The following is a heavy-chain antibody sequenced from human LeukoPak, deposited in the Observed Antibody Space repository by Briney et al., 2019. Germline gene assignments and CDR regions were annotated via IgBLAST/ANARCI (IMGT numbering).Heavy chain of an antibody. CDR2: ISSSSSYI. CDR1: GFTFSSYS. CDR3: ARDSGSSWAPFYYGMDV. Sequence: GGSLRLSCADSGFTFSSYSMNWVRQAPGKGLEWVSSISSSSSYIYYADSVKGRFTISRDNAKNSLYLQMNSLRAEDTAVYYCARDSGSSWAPFYYGMDVWGQGTTVTVSS. J-gene: IGHJ6*02. D-gene: IGHD6-13*01. V-gene: IGHV3-21*01.